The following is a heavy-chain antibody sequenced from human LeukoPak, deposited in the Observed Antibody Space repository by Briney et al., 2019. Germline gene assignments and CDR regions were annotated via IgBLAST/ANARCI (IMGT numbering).Heavy chain of an antibody. CDR2: IKQDGSEK. CDR1: GFTFSSYW. Sequence: GGSLRLSCAASGFTFSSYWMSWVRQAPGKGLEWVANIKQDGSEKYYVDSVKGRFTISRDNAKNSLYLQMNSLRAEGTAVYYCARVSSVSRGPPIYMDVWGKGTTVTVSS. CDR3: ARVSSVSRGPPIYMDV. D-gene: IGHD2-2*01. J-gene: IGHJ6*03. V-gene: IGHV3-7*01.